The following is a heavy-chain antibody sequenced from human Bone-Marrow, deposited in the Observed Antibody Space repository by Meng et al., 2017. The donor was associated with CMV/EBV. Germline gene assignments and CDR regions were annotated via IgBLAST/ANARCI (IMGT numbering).Heavy chain of an antibody. V-gene: IGHV4-39*01. J-gene: IGHJ6*02. D-gene: IGHD3-9*01. CDR3: ARHETGATYYDILTGYYGGGGHYGMDV. CDR1: GGSISSSSYY. CDR2: IYYSGST. Sequence: SETLSLTCTVPGGSISSSSYYWGWIRQPPGKGLEWIGSIYYSGSTYYNPSLKSRVTISVDTPKNQCSLKLSSVTAADTAVYYCARHETGATYYDILTGYYGGGGHYGMDVWGQGTTVTVSS.